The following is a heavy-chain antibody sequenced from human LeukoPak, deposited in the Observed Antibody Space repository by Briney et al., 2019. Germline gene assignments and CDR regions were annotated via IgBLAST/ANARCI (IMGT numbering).Heavy chain of an antibody. CDR2: VRNDGSDK. Sequence: PGGSLRLSCAASGFVFGDYGMHWVRQAPGKGLEWVTMVRNDGSDKYYADSVKGRSTISRDNSKNTLYLQMNSLRPEDTAVYYCAKHYYGSGSQKYYFDYWGQGTLVTVSS. D-gene: IGHD3-10*01. CDR1: GFVFGDYG. J-gene: IGHJ4*02. CDR3: AKHYYGSGSQKYYFDY. V-gene: IGHV3-30*02.